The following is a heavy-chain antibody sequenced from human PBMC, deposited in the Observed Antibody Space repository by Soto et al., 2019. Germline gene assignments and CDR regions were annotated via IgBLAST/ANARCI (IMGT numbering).Heavy chain of an antibody. CDR3: ARQVGVATLLINYGMDV. Sequence: GGSMRLSCAASGFTFSSYEMNWVRQAPGEGLEWVSYISSSGSTIYYADSVKGRFTISRDNAKNSLYLQMNSLRAEDTAVYYCARQVGVATLLINYGMDVWGQGTTVTVSS. D-gene: IGHD3-3*01. J-gene: IGHJ6*02. V-gene: IGHV3-48*03. CDR2: ISSSGSTI. CDR1: GFTFSSYE.